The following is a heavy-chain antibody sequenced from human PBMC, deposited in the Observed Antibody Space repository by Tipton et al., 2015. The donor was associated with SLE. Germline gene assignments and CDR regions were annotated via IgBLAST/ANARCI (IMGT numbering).Heavy chain of an antibody. CDR1: GYTFTSYG. D-gene: IGHD6-13*01. J-gene: IGHJ4*02. Sequence: QLVQSGAEVKKPGASVKVSCKASGYTFTSYGISWVRQAPGQGLEWMGWISAYNGNTNYAQKLQGRVTMTTDTSTSTAYMELRSLRSDATAVYYCAKSGLGGSWYKGDYYFDYWGQGTLVTVSS. CDR2: ISAYNGNT. CDR3: AKSGLGGSWYKGDYYFDY. V-gene: IGHV1-18*01.